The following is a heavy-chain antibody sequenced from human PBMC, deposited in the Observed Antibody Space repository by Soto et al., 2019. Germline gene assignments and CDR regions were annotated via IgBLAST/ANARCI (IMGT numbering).Heavy chain of an antibody. CDR1: VFTFSSYG. CDR3: AREIAAAGTGDAFDI. V-gene: IGHV3-33*01. Sequence: WWSLRLSCSASVFTFSSYGMHWCRQAPGKGLEWVAVIWYDGSNKYYADSVKGRFTISRDNSKNTLYLQMNSLRAEDTAVYYCAREIAAAGTGDAFDIWGQGTMVTVSS. J-gene: IGHJ3*02. CDR2: IWYDGSNK. D-gene: IGHD6-13*01.